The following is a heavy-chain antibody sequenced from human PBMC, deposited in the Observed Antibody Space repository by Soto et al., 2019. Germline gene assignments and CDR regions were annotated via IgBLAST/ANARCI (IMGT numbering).Heavy chain of an antibody. D-gene: IGHD6-6*01. J-gene: IGHJ6*04. V-gene: IGHV3-23*01. CDR3: AKALQYSSSRDYFYYGMDV. Sequence: EVQLLESGGGLVQPGGSLRLSCAASGFTFSNYSMSWVRQAPGKGLEWVSGMNSGGRSYYADSVKGRFTISRDTSKNMLYLQMNSLRADDTAVFYCAKALQYSSSRDYFYYGMDVWGKGTTVTVSS. CDR1: GFTFSNYS. CDR2: MNSGGRS.